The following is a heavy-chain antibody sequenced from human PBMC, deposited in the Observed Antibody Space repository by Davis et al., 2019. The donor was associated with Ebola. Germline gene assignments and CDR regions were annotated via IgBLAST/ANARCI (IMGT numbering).Heavy chain of an antibody. CDR3: ARRRSAGWHDNYAMDV. CDR2: IFPGDSDT. CDR1: GFTFTNYW. Sequence: GESLKISCQGVGFTFTNYWIGWVRQMSGKGLEWMGIIFPGDSDTKYSPSFQGQVTMSADKSTNTAFLQWNNLRASDTAMYYCARRRSAGWHDNYAMDVWGQGTTVTVSS. D-gene: IGHD6-19*01. V-gene: IGHV5-51*01. J-gene: IGHJ6*02.